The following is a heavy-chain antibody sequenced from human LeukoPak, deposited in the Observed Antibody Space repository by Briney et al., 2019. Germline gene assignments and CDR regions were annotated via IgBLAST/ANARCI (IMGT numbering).Heavy chain of an antibody. Sequence: GASVKVSCTASGYTFTSYYMRWVRQAPGQGLEWMGIINPSGGSTSYAQKFQGRVTMTRDTSTSTVYMELSSLRSEDTAVYYCARDEFIRRYFDYWGQGALVTVSS. CDR1: GYTFTSYY. CDR3: ARDEFIRRYFDY. V-gene: IGHV1-46*01. CDR2: INPSGGST. D-gene: IGHD3-10*01. J-gene: IGHJ4*02.